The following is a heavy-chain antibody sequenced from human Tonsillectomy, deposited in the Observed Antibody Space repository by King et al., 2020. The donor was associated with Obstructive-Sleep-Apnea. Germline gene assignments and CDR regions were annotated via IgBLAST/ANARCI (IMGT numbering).Heavy chain of an antibody. J-gene: IGHJ4*02. V-gene: IGHV3-49*03. CDR2: IRSKAYGGTT. D-gene: IGHD3-22*01. Sequence: VQLVESGGGLVQPGRSLRLSCTASGFTFGDYAMSWFRQAPGKGLEWGGFIRSKAYGGTTEYAASVKGRFTISRDDSKSIAYLQMNSLKTEDTAVYYCTRSWRYYDSSGYLYYFDYWGQGTLVTVSS. CDR3: TRSWRYYDSSGYLYYFDY. CDR1: GFTFGDYA.